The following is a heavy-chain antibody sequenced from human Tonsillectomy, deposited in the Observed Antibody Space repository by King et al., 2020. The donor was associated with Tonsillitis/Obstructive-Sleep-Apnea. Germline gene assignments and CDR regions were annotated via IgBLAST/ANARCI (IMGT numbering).Heavy chain of an antibody. CDR2: INPNSGGT. J-gene: IGHJ5*02. D-gene: IGHD6-13*01. CDR3: ARGLIAAAGTRWFDP. Sequence: QLVQSGAEVKKPGASVKVSCKASGYTFTGYYMHWVRQAPGQGLEWMGWINPNSGGTKYAQKFQGWVTMTRDTSITTAYMELSRLRSDDTAVYYCARGLIAAAGTRWFDPWGQGTLVTVSS. CDR1: GYTFTGYY. V-gene: IGHV1-2*04.